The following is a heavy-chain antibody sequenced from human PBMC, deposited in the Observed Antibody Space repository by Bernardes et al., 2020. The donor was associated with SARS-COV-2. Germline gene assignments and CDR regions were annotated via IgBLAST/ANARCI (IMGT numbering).Heavy chain of an antibody. CDR2: IYSGGST. CDR1: GFTVSSNY. V-gene: IGHV3-53*04. Sequence: GGSLRLSCAASGFTVSSNYMSWVRQAPGKGLEWVSVIYSGGSTTYADSVKGGFTITRHNSKNTPHLQMISRMAEDSAVYYCARDPTTYYYDSSGFGGGYWGQGTLVTVSS. D-gene: IGHD3-22*01. CDR3: ARDPTTYYYDSSGFGGGY. J-gene: IGHJ4*02.